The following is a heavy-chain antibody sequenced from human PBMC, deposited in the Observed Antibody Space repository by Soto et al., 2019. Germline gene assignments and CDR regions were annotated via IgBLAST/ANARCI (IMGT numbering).Heavy chain of an antibody. Sequence: EVQLVESGGGLVQPGGSLRLSCAASGFSFNTYEMNLVRQAPGKGLEWVSYISSSGSTIYYADSVKGRFTVSRDNGKNSLYLQMNSLRVEVTAVYCCASGGSCDYWGQGPQVTVSS. CDR1: GFSFNTYE. V-gene: IGHV3-48*03. CDR3: ASGGSCDY. CDR2: ISSSGSTI. D-gene: IGHD2-15*01. J-gene: IGHJ4*02.